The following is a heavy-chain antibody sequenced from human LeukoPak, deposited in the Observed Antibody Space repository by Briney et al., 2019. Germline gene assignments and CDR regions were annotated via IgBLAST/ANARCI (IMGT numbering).Heavy chain of an antibody. D-gene: IGHD6-13*01. CDR3: AKDRGSSWYLGWFDP. J-gene: IGHJ5*02. CDR2: ISWNSGNI. V-gene: IGHV3-9*01. Sequence: GGSLRLSCAASGFTFDDYAMHWVRQAPGKGLEWVSGISWNSGNIGYADSVKGRFTISRDNAKNSLYLQMNSLRAEDTALYYCAKDRGSSWYLGWFDPWGQGTLVTVSS. CDR1: GFTFDDYA.